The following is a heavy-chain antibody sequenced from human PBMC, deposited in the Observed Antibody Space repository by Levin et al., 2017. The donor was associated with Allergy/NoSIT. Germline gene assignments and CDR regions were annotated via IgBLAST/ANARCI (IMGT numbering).Heavy chain of an antibody. CDR3: ARRPPGSYSDY. Sequence: PSETLSLTCTVSGGSVSGDSWGWIRQPPGKGLEWIASIDYRGRTYYNPSLNSRVTISVDTSKNQFSLNLSSVTAADTAVYYCARRPPGSYSDYWGQGTLVTVSS. CDR2: IDYRGRT. CDR1: GGSVSGDS. D-gene: IGHD1-26*01. V-gene: IGHV4-39*01. J-gene: IGHJ4*02.